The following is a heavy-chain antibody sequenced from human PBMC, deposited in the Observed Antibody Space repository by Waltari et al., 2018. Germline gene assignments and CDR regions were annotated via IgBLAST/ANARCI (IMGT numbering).Heavy chain of an antibody. V-gene: IGHV4-59*01. CDR1: GGSISSYY. CDR2: IYYSGST. CDR3: ARDLSCSGGSCYSNGMDV. J-gene: IGHJ6*02. D-gene: IGHD2-15*01. Sequence: QVQLQESGPGLVKPSETLSLTCTVSGGSISSYYWSWIRPPPGKGLEWIGYIYYSGSTNYNPSLKSRVTISVDTSKNQFSLKLSSVTAADTAVYYCARDLSCSGGSCYSNGMDVWGQGTTVTVSS.